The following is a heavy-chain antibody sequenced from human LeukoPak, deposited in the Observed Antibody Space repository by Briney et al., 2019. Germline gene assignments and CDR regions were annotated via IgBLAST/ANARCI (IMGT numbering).Heavy chain of an antibody. Sequence: SVKVSCKASGYTFTSYGISWVRQAPGQGLEWMGGIIPMLGTPNYAQKFQGRVTITADKSTSTAYMDLSSLRSEDTAVYYCASGTTDIVVVPATLRNYYFDYWGQGTLVTVSS. CDR3: ASGTTDIVVVPATLRNYYFDY. J-gene: IGHJ4*02. D-gene: IGHD2-2*01. V-gene: IGHV1-69*06. CDR2: IIPMLGTP. CDR1: GYTFTSYG.